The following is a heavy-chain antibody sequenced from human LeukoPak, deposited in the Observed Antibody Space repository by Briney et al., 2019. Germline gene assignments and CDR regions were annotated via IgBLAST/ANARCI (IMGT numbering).Heavy chain of an antibody. CDR1: GESLRGYY. CDR3: ARGVAMAVDY. CDR2: INHSGST. Sequence: SETLSLLCAVYGESLRGYYWSGLPDPPRKGREWIGEINHSGSTNNNPSLKSRVNTSVDTSKNKFSLKLSSVTAADTAVYYCARGVAMAVDYWGKGTLVTVPS. D-gene: IGHD6-19*01. J-gene: IGHJ4*02. V-gene: IGHV4-34*01.